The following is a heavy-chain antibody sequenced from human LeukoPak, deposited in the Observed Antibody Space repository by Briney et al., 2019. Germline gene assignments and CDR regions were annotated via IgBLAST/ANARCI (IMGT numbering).Heavy chain of an antibody. Sequence: GGSLRLSCAASGFTFSSYGMHWVRRAPGKGLEWVAVISYDGSNKYYADSVKGRFTISRDNSKNTLYLQMNSLRAEDTAVYYCAKDGTTVTTFFYFDYWGQGTLVTVSS. V-gene: IGHV3-30*18. CDR2: ISYDGSNK. CDR3: AKDGTTVTTFFYFDY. CDR1: GFTFSSYG. J-gene: IGHJ4*02. D-gene: IGHD4-17*01.